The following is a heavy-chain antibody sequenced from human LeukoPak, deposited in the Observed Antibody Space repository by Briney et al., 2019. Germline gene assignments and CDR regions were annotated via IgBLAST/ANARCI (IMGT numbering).Heavy chain of an antibody. Sequence: NPGGSLRLSCVASGFTFRDYYMSWLRRAPGKGLEWVSYISSSSSYIDYADSVKGRFTISRDNAKNSLYLQMNSLRAEDTAVFYCARDGTYTDYDPDFDIWGQGTLVTVSS. CDR1: GFTFRDYY. D-gene: IGHD5-12*01. J-gene: IGHJ4*02. CDR2: ISSSSSYI. CDR3: ARDGTYTDYDPDFDI. V-gene: IGHV3-11*06.